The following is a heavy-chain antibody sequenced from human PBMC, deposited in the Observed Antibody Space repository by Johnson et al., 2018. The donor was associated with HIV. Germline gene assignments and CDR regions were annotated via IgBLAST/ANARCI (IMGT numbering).Heavy chain of an antibody. CDR2: ISYDGSNK. CDR1: GFTFSSYA. CDR3: ARGAITFGGVIGGDDAFDI. V-gene: IGHV3-30-3*01. Sequence: VQLVESGGGVVQPGRSLRLSCAASGFTFSSYAMHWVRQAPGKGLEWVAVISYDGSNKYYADSVKGRFTISRDNSKNTLYLQMNSLRAEDTAVYYCARGAITFGGVIGGDDAFDIWGQGTMVT. J-gene: IGHJ3*02. D-gene: IGHD3-16*02.